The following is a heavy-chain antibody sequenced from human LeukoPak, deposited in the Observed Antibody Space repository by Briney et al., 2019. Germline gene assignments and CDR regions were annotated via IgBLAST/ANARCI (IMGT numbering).Heavy chain of an antibody. CDR1: GFIFTTYA. V-gene: IGHV3-23*01. J-gene: IGHJ4*02. CDR2: ISGSGDST. CDR3: AKAGLPDLYYFDY. Sequence: GGSLRLSCAASGFIFTTYAMTWVRQAPGKGLEWVSGISGSGDSTYYADSVKGRFTISRDNSKNTLYLQMNSLRAEDTAVYYCAKAGLPDLYYFDYWGQGTLVTVSS.